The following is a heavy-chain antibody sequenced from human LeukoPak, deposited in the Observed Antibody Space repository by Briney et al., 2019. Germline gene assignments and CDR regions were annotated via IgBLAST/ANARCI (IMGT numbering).Heavy chain of an antibody. Sequence: TLSLTCTVSGGSISSSSYYWSWIRQPAGKGLEWIGRIYSSGSTNYNPSLKSRVTMSVDTSKNQFSLKLSSVTAADTAVYYCARGGQDRSYYYYYMDVWGKGTTVTISS. V-gene: IGHV4-61*02. CDR3: ARGGQDRSYYYYYMDV. D-gene: IGHD2-15*01. CDR2: IYSSGST. J-gene: IGHJ6*03. CDR1: GGSISSSSYY.